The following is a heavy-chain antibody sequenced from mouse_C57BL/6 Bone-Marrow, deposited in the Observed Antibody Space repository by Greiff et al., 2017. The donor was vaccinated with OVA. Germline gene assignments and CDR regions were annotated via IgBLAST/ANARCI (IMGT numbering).Heavy chain of an antibody. J-gene: IGHJ4*01. V-gene: IGHV1-55*01. CDR3: ARGDYDYDGAMDY. D-gene: IGHD2-4*01. Sequence: VKLQQPGAELVKPGASVKMSCKASGYTFTSYWITWVKQRPGQGLEWIGDIYPGSGSTNYNEKFKSKATLTVDTSSSTAYMQLSSLTSEDSAVYYCARGDYDYDGAMDYWGQGTSVTVSS. CDR2: IYPGSGST. CDR1: GYTFTSYW.